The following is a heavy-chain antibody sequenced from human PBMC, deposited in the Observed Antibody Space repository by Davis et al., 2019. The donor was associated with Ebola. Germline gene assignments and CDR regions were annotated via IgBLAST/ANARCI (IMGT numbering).Heavy chain of an antibody. CDR2: ISSSSSTI. Sequence: GESLKIPCAASGFTFSSYSMNWVRQAPGKGLEWVSYISSSSSTIYYADSVKGRFTISRDNAKNSLYLQMNSLRAEDTAVYYCARSSIAARPGYYYGMDVWGQGTTVTVSS. CDR3: ARSSIAARPGYYYGMDV. V-gene: IGHV3-48*04. CDR1: GFTFSSYS. J-gene: IGHJ6*02. D-gene: IGHD6-6*01.